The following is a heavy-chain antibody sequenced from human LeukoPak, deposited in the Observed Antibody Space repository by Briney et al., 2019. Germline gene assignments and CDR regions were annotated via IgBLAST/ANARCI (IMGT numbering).Heavy chain of an antibody. D-gene: IGHD3-10*01. CDR3: ARARAGYYYGSGSGYSMDV. V-gene: IGHV4-34*01. J-gene: IGHJ6*03. CDR1: GGSFSGYY. Sequence: PSETLSLTCAVYGGSFSGYYWSWIRQPPGKGLEWIGEINHSGSTSYNPSLKSRVTISVDTSKNQFSLKLSSVTAADTAVYYCARARAGYYYGSGSGYSMDVWGKGTTVTVSS. CDR2: INHSGST.